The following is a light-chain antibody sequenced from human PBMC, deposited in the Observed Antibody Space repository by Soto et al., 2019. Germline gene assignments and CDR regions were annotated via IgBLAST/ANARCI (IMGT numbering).Light chain of an antibody. CDR2: DVA. Sequence: HSVLTQPASVSDSPGQSITISCTGTSSDVGGSNFVSWYQQHPGKPPKLIIYDVANRPSGVSNRFSGSKSGSTASLIISRLQTEDEADYYCVSYTSRTTYVFGTGTKVTVL. J-gene: IGLJ1*01. CDR1: SSDVGGSNF. V-gene: IGLV2-14*03. CDR3: VSYTSRTTYV.